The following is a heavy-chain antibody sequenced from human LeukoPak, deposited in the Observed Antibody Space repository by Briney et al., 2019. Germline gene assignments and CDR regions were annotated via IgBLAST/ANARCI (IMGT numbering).Heavy chain of an antibody. CDR1: GGTFSSYA. J-gene: IGHJ4*02. D-gene: IGHD2-2*02. V-gene: IGHV1-69*04. CDR3: ARGYCSSTSCYNARGYFDY. Sequence: RASVKVSCKASGGTFSSYAISWVRQAPGQGLEWMGRIIPILGIANYAQKFQGRVTITADKSTSTAYMELSSLRSEDTAVYYCARGYCSSTSCYNARGYFDYWGQGTLVTVSS. CDR2: IIPILGIA.